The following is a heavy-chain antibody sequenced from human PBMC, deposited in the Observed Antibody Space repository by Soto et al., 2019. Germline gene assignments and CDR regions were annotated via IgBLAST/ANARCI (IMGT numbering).Heavy chain of an antibody. CDR1: GGSISSYY. Sequence: SETLSLTCTVSGGSISSYYWSWIRQPPGKGLEWIGYIYYSGSTNYNPSLKSRVTISVDTSKNQFSLKLSSVTAADTAVYYCARRRGNTAMVLFDYWGQGTLVTVSS. D-gene: IGHD5-18*01. V-gene: IGHV4-59*01. CDR3: ARRRGNTAMVLFDY. CDR2: IYYSGST. J-gene: IGHJ4*02.